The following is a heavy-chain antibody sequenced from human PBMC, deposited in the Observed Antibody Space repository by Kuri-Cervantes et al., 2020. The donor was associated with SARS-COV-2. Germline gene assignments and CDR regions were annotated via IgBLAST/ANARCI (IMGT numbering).Heavy chain of an antibody. CDR3: TTDPSPPYYYDSSGYSGY. J-gene: IGHJ4*02. V-gene: IGHV3-15*01. CDR1: GFTFSNAW. Sequence: GESLKISCAASGFTFSNAWMSWVRQAPGKGLEWVGRTKSRTDGGTTDYAAPVKGRFTISRDDSKNTLYLQMNSLKTEDTAVYYCTTDPSPPYYYDSSGYSGYWGQGTLVTVSS. CDR2: TKSRTDGGTT. D-gene: IGHD3-22*01.